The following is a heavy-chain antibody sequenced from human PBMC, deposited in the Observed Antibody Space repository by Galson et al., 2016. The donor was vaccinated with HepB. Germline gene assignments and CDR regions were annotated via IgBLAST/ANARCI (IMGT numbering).Heavy chain of an antibody. CDR2: IHYSGTT. CDR3: ARGGYSGYAGLDY. Sequence: SETLSLTCTVSGDSISSTNYYWAWIRQPPGKGLEWIGIIHYSGTTYYNPSLERPLTISVATSKNQNSLKLTSMTAADTAVYYCARGGYSGYAGLDYWGQGTLVTVSS. J-gene: IGHJ4*02. V-gene: IGHV4-39*07. D-gene: IGHD5-12*01. CDR1: GDSISSTNYY.